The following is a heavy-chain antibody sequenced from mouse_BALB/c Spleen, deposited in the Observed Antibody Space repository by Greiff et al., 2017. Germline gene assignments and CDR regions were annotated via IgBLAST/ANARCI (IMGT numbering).Heavy chain of an antibody. Sequence: VQLQQSGPELVKPGASVKIPCKASGYTFTDYNMDWVKQSHGKSLEWIGDINPNNGGTIYNQKFKGKATLTVDKSSSTAYMELRSLTSEDTAVYYCARSGQLGLYAWFAYWGQGTLVTVSA. D-gene: IGHD3-2*01. V-gene: IGHV1-18*01. CDR1: GYTFTDYN. CDR3: ARSGQLGLYAWFAY. CDR2: INPNNGGT. J-gene: IGHJ3*01.